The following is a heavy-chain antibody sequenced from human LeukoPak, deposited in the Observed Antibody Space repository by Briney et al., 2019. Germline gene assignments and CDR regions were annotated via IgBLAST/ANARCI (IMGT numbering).Heavy chain of an antibody. D-gene: IGHD3-10*01. CDR3: ARDEDKYYYGSGSYSDY. J-gene: IGHJ4*02. Sequence: ASVKVSCKASGYTFTSYGISWVRQAPGQGLEWMGWISAYNGNTNYAQKLQGRVTMTTDTSTSTAYMEPRSLRSDDTAVYYCARDEDKYYYGSGSYSDYWGQGTLVTVSS. CDR1: GYTFTSYG. V-gene: IGHV1-18*01. CDR2: ISAYNGNT.